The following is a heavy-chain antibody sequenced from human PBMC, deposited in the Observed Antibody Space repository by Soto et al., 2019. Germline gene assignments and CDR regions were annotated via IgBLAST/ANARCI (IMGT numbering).Heavy chain of an antibody. J-gene: IGHJ4*02. CDR1: GYTFTSYY. CDR3: ARGFGEFLDY. CDR2: INPSGGST. V-gene: IGHV1-46*01. Sequence: QVQLVQSGAEVKKPGASVKVSCKASGYTFTSYYMHWVRQAPGQGLEWMGIINPSGGSTSYAQKLQGRVNMTSDTSTSTVYMELSSLRSEDTAVYYCARGFGEFLDYWGQGTLVTVSS. D-gene: IGHD3-10*01.